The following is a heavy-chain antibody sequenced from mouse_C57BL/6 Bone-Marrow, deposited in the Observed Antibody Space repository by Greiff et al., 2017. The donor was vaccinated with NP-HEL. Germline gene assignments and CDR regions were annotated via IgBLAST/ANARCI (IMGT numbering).Heavy chain of an antibody. CDR3: ARMRATMVTTEGFAD. V-gene: IGHV8-8*01. J-gene: IGHJ3*01. CDR2: IWWGDDK. CDR1: GFSLSTFGMG. D-gene: IGHD2-2*01. Sequence: QVTLKVSGPGILQPSQTLSLTCSFSGFSLSTFGMGVGWIRQPSGQGLEWLAHIWWGDDKYYNPALKSRLTISKDTSKNQVFLKIANVDTADTATYYCARMRATMVTTEGFADWGQGTLVTVSA.